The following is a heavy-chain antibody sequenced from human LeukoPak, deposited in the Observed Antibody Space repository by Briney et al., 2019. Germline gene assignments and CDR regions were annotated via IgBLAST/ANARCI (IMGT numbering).Heavy chain of an antibody. Sequence: GASVKVSCKASGYTSTGYYMHWVRQAPGQGLEWMGSINANSGGTNYAQKFQDRVTMTRDTSISTAYMELSRLRSDDTAVYYCARDLGYRGGWFDPWGQGTLVTVSS. D-gene: IGHD1-26*01. CDR3: ARDLGYRGGWFDP. J-gene: IGHJ5*02. CDR2: INANSGGT. CDR1: GYTSTGYY. V-gene: IGHV1-2*02.